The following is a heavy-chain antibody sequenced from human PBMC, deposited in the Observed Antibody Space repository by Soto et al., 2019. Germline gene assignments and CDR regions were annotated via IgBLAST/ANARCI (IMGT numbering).Heavy chain of an antibody. CDR2: IYYSGST. V-gene: IGHV4-59*08. D-gene: IGHD3-9*01. J-gene: IGHJ4*02. CDR3: ASLYYDFLTGHRDRLAF. CDR1: GGSISSYY. Sequence: SETLSLTCTVSGGSISSYYWSWIRQPPGKGLEWIGYIYYSGSTNYNPSLKSRVTISVDTSKNQFSLKLSSVTAADTAVYYCASLYYDFLTGHRDRLAFWARGTFVP.